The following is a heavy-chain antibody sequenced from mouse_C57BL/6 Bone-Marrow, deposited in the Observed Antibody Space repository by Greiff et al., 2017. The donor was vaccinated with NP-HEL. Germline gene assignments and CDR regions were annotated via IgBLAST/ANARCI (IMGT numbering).Heavy chain of an antibody. D-gene: IGHD2-10*01. CDR3: ARPSYYGFFYAMDY. J-gene: IGHJ4*01. V-gene: IGHV1-81*01. CDR2: IYPRSGNT. CDR1: GYTFTSYG. Sequence: VKLVESGAELARPGASVKLSCKASGYTFTSYGISWVKQRTGQGLEWIGEIYPRSGNTYYNEKFKGKATLTADKSSSTAYMELRSLTSEDSAVYFCARPSYYGFFYAMDYLGQGTSVTVSS.